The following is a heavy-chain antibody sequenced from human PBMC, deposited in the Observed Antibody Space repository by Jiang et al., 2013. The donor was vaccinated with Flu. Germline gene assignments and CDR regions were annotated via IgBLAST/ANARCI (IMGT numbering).Heavy chain of an antibody. CDR3: VRGHCSTASCYGTDYYYYGMDV. CDR2: IWFDGSNK. J-gene: IGHJ6*02. V-gene: IGHV3-33*01. CDR1: GFSLSFYD. D-gene: IGHD2-2*01. Sequence: VQLVESGGGVVQPGRSLRLSCAATGFSLSFYDMHWVRQTPGKGLEWVAVIWFDGSNKYYADSVKGRFTISRDNSESMLHLHLNSLRVEDTAVYYCVRGHCSTASCYGTDYYYYGMDVWAKGPRSSSL.